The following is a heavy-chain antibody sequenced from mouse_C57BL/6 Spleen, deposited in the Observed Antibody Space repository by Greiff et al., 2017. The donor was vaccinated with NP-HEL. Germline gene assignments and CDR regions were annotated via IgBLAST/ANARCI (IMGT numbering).Heavy chain of an antibody. Sequence: QVHVKQPGAELVKPGASVKLSCKASGYTFTSYWMHWVKQRPGRGLEWIGRIDPNSGGTKYNEKFKSKATLTVDKPSSTAYMQLSSLTSEDSAVYYCARCHDGYYDYFDYWGQGTTLTVSS. D-gene: IGHD2-3*01. V-gene: IGHV1-72*01. CDR2: IDPNSGGT. J-gene: IGHJ2*01. CDR1: GYTFTSYW. CDR3: ARCHDGYYDYFDY.